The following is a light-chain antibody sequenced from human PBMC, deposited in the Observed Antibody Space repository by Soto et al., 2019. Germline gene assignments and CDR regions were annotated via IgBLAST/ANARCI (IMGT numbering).Light chain of an antibody. CDR1: SSDVGSYNY. V-gene: IGLV2-14*03. J-gene: IGLJ1*01. Sequence: QSALTQPASVSGSPGQAITISRTGTSSDVGSYNYVSWYQQHPGKAPKLMIYDVSNRPSGVSNRFSGSKSGNTASLTISGLQAEDEADYYCNSYTGSSTPYVFGTGTKVTVL. CDR2: DVS. CDR3: NSYTGSSTPYV.